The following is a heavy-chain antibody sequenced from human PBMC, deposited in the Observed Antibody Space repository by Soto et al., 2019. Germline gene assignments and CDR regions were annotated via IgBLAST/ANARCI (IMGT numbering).Heavy chain of an antibody. CDR1: GFSFTTYW. J-gene: IGHJ4*02. CDR2: IKADESEK. D-gene: IGHD2-8*01. CDR3: VNGGHVDN. V-gene: IGHV3-7*02. Sequence: EVQLVESGGGLVQPGGSLRLSCVASGFSFTTYWMTWVRQAPGKGLEWVANIKADESEKNYVDSVKGRLTISRDNAKNSLYLKMNSLRAEDTAVYYCVNGGHVDNWGQGTLVIVSS.